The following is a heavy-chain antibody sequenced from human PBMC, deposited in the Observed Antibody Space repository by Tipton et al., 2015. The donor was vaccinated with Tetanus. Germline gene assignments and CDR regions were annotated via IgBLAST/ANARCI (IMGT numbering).Heavy chain of an antibody. D-gene: IGHD4-17*01. CDR1: GVSMIDSY. CDR3: ARPSTTVTPRAFDV. Sequence: TLSLTCTVSGVSMIDSYWNWIRQPAGKGLEWIGSIYYSGSSYYNPSLESRVTISLDTSKNRFSLKLTSVTAADAAVYYCARPSTTVTPRAFDVWGQGTMVTVSS. J-gene: IGHJ3*01. CDR2: IYYSGSS. V-gene: IGHV4-59*05.